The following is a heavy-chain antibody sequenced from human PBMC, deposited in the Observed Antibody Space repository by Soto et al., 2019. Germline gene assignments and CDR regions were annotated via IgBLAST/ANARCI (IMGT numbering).Heavy chain of an antibody. V-gene: IGHV5-10-1*01. Sequence: PGESLKISCKGSGYSFTIYWISWVRQMPGKGLEWMGRIDPSDSYTNYSPSFQGHVTISADKSISTAYLQWSSLKASDTAMYYCARFVGLWPALTHYYYYGMDVWGQGTTVTVSS. CDR1: GYSFTIYW. J-gene: IGHJ6*01. D-gene: IGHD5-18*01. CDR2: IDPSDSYT. CDR3: ARFVGLWPALTHYYYYGMDV.